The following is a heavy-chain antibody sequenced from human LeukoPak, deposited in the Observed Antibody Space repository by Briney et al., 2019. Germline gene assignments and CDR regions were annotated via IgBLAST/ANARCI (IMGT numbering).Heavy chain of an antibody. J-gene: IGHJ6*02. CDR1: SDYITSYY. V-gene: IGHV4-59*08. Sequence: SETLSLTCTVSSDYITSYYWSWIRQPPGKGLEWVGYISYSGTPTYNPSLRGRAAISLDTSKTHFSLRLSSVTAADTAVYYCARQRTAPPIYEYYGMDVWGQGTTVTVSS. D-gene: IGHD3-9*01. CDR2: ISYSGTP. CDR3: ARQRTAPPIYEYYGMDV.